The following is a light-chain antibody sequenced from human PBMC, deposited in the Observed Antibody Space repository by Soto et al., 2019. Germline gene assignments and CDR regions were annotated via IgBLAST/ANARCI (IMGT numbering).Light chain of an antibody. V-gene: IGKV3-20*01. J-gene: IGKJ4*01. CDR2: GAS. CDR1: QSVSNNY. CDR3: QQLSTYPST. Sequence: EIVLTQSPGTLSLSPGERATLSCRTSQSVSNNYLAWYQQKPGQAPRLLIYGASSRATGIPDRFSGSGSGTDFTLTISSLQAEDFATYYCQQLSTYPSTFGGGTKVDIK.